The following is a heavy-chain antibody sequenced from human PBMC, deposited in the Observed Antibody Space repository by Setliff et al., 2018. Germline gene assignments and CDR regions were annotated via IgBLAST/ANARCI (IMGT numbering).Heavy chain of an antibody. CDR3: ARHRGYSSPSLEYYYYGLNV. J-gene: IGHJ6*02. V-gene: IGHV4-38-2*01. CDR2: LSDSGST. CDR1: GYSISSGYY. Sequence: SETLSLTCPVSGYSISSGYYWGWVRQPPGKGLEWLGTLSDSGSTYYNPSFKGRVTISEHSSQTQFFLELSSVTAADTAVYYCARHRGYSSPSLEYYYYGLNVWGQGTTVTVSS. D-gene: IGHD3-22*01.